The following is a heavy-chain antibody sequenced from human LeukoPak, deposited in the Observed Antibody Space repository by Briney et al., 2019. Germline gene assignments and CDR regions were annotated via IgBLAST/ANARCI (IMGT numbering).Heavy chain of an antibody. D-gene: IGHD5-18*01. CDR1: GYTFTCYY. CDR3: ARTSPGRGYSYGYGVDY. CDR2: INPNSGGT. J-gene: IGHJ4*02. Sequence: ASVKVSCKASGYTFTCYYMHWVRQAPGQGLEWMGWINPNSGGTNYAQKFQGRVTMTRDTSISTAYMELSRLRSDDTAVYYRARTSPGRGYSYGYGVDYWGQGTLVTVSS. V-gene: IGHV1-2*02.